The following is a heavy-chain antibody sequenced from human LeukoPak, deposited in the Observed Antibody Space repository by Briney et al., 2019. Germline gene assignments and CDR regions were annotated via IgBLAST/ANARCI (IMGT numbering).Heavy chain of an antibody. CDR2: INPNSGDT. CDR3: ARYKNRPVTTLFDY. CDR1: GYTFTGYY. D-gene: IGHD2/OR15-2a*01. Sequence: GASVKVSCKASGYTFTGYYIHWVRQAPGQGLEWMGWINPNSGDTNYAQKFQGRDAMNRDTSISTAYMELSRLRSDDTAVYYCARYKNRPVTTLFDYWGQGTLVTVSS. V-gene: IGHV1-2*02. J-gene: IGHJ4*02.